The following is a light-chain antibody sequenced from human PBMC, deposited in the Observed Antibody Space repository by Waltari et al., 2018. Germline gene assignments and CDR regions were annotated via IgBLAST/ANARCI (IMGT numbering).Light chain of an antibody. J-gene: IGKJ2*01. V-gene: IGKV3-11*01. CDR2: DAS. CDR1: QSVRNY. CDR3: QQRSNWPYT. Sequence: IVLTQSPATLSLSPGERATLSCRASQSVRNYLAWYHQKPGQAPRLLIYDASNRAAGIPARFSGSGSGTDFSLTISSLEPEDFAVYHCQQRSNWPYTFGQGTKLEIK.